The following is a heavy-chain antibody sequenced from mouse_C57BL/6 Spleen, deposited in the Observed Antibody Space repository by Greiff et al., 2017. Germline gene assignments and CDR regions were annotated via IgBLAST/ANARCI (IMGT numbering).Heavy chain of an antibody. D-gene: IGHD1-1*01. V-gene: IGHV5-17*01. CDR1: GFTFSDYG. Sequence: EVQLVESGGGLVKPGGSLKLSCAASGFTFSDYGMHWVRQAPEKGLEWVAYISSGSSTIYYADTVKGRFTISRDNAKNTLFLQMTSLRSEDTAMYYCARDSDYYGSSGYWGQGTTLTVSS. J-gene: IGHJ2*01. CDR2: ISSGSSTI. CDR3: ARDSDYYGSSGY.